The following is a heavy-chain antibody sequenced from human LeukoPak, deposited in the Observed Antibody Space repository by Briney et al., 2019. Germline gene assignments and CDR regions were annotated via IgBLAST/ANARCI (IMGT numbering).Heavy chain of an antibody. CDR1: GFTFSSYS. J-gene: IGHJ4*02. V-gene: IGHV3-21*01. CDR3: ARGGLTTVVTEEPFDY. D-gene: IGHD4-23*01. Sequence: GGSLRLSCAASGFTFSSYSMNWVRQAPGKGLEWVSSISSSSSYIYYADSVKGRFTISRDNAKNSLYLQMSSLRAEDTAVYYCARGGLTTVVTEEPFDYWGQGTLVTVSS. CDR2: ISSSSSYI.